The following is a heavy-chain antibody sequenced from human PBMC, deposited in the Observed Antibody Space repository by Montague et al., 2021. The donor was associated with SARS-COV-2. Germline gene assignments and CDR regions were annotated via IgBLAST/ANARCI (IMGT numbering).Heavy chain of an antibody. Sequence: SETLSLTCTLSGGSISSGTYNWGWVRQPPGKGLEWIGTINYSGKTYYXPSLKSRVTISVDTSKNQFSLKVTSVTAADTAVYYCARRAQWQFSWCFDLWGRGTLVTVSS. CDR3: ARRAQWQFSWCFDL. CDR2: INYSGKT. D-gene: IGHD6-19*01. CDR1: GGSISSGTYN. J-gene: IGHJ2*01. V-gene: IGHV4-39*01.